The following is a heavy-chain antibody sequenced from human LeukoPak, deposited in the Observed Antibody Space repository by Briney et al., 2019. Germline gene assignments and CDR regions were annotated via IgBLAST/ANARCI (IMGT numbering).Heavy chain of an antibody. Sequence: SQTLSLTCTVSGGSFSSGGYYWRWLRQHPGKDLEWIGYIYYSGSTYYNPSLKSRVTISVDTYKNQFSLKLSSVTAADTAVYYCAVGDTPYYFDYWGQGTLVTVSS. CDR2: IYYSGST. V-gene: IGHV4-31*03. D-gene: IGHD3-16*01. CDR1: GGSFSSGGYY. CDR3: AVGDTPYYFDY. J-gene: IGHJ4*02.